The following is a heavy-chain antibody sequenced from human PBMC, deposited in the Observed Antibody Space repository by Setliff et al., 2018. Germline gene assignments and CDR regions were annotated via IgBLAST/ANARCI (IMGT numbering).Heavy chain of an antibody. J-gene: IGHJ5*02. D-gene: IGHD5-12*01. CDR2: IYHSGST. Sequence: SETLSLTCAVSGGSISSSNWWSWVRQPPGKGLEWIGEIYHSGSTNYNPSLKSRVTISVDKSKNQFSLKLSSVTAADTAVYYCARGKRWLHLRPWFDPWGQGTLVTVS. CDR3: ARGKRWLHLRPWFDP. V-gene: IGHV4-4*02. CDR1: GGSISSSNW.